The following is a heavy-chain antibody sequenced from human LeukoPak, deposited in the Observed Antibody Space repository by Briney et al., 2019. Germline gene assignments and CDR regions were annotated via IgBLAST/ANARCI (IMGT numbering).Heavy chain of an antibody. V-gene: IGHV3-53*01. Sequence: GGSLRLSCAASGFTVSSNYMSWVRQAPGKGLEWVSVIYCGGSTYYADSVKGRFTISRDNSKNTLYLQMNSLRAEDTAVYYCARGAYYYYGMDVWGQGTTVTVSS. CDR1: GFTVSSNY. CDR3: ARGAYYYYGMDV. CDR2: IYCGGST. J-gene: IGHJ6*02.